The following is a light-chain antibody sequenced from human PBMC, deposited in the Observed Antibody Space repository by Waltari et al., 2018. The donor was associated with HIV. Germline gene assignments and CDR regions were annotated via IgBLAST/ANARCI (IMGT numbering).Light chain of an antibody. CDR3: QQAISFPHT. Sequence: DVQMAQSPSSVSASVGDRVTITCRASQGIKTWLAWYQHKPAEAPTLLIYGASRFQSGVPARFNGSGSGLDFTLTITNFQPEDSATYYCQQAISFPHTFGGGTRVDI. CDR1: QGIKTW. J-gene: IGKJ4*01. V-gene: IGKV1-12*01. CDR2: GAS.